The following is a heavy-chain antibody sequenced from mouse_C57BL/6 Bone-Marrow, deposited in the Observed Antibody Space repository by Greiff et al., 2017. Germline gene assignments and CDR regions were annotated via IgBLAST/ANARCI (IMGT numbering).Heavy chain of an antibody. Sequence: QVQLQQSGAELARPGASVKLSCKASGYTFTSYGISWVKQRTGQGLEWIGEIYPRSGNTYYNEKFKGKATLTADTSSSTAYMELRSLTSEDSAVYFCTRDSSGYPFDYWGQGTTLTVSS. CDR3: TRDSSGYPFDY. CDR2: IYPRSGNT. D-gene: IGHD3-2*02. CDR1: GYTFTSYG. J-gene: IGHJ2*01. V-gene: IGHV1-81*01.